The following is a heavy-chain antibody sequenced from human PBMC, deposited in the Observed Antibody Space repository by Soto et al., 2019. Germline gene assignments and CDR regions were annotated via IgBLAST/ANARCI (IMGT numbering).Heavy chain of an antibody. CDR1: GGSISTYY. D-gene: IGHD3-3*01. CDR2: IYYSGST. V-gene: IGHV4-59*08. CDR3: ARGGWRHIDY. J-gene: IGHJ4*02. Sequence: QVQLQESGPGLAKPSETLSLTCTVSGGSISTYYWSWIRQPPGKGLEWIGCIYYSGSTNFNPSLKSRVTISVDTSKNQFSLKLTSVTAADTAVYYCARGGWRHIDYWGQGTLVIVSS.